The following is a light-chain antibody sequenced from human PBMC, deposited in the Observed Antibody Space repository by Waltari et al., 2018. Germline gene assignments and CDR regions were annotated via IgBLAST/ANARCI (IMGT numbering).Light chain of an antibody. CDR3: QSVDSNGPV. CDR2: KDS. Sequence: SYELTQPPSVSVSPGQTARITCSGDALPQQYVYWYQQKPGQAPVMVIYKDSERPSGIPERFSGSSSGTTVTLTISGVQAEDETDYYCQSVDSNGPVFGGGTKVTVL. V-gene: IGLV3-25*03. J-gene: IGLJ2*01. CDR1: ALPQQY.